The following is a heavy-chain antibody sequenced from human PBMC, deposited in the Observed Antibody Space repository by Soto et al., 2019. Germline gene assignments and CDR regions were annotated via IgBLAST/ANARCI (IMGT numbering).Heavy chain of an antibody. D-gene: IGHD2-8*01. V-gene: IGHV3-48*01. CDR2: ISSSSSTI. CDR3: ARGRVNGYYMDV. CDR1: GFTFSSYS. J-gene: IGHJ6*03. Sequence: EVQLVESGGGLVQPGGSLRLSCAASGFTFSSYSMNWVRQAPGKGLEWVSYISSSSSTIYYADSVKGRFTISRDNAKNSLYLQMNSLRAAETAVYYCARGRVNGYYMDVGGKGTTVTVS.